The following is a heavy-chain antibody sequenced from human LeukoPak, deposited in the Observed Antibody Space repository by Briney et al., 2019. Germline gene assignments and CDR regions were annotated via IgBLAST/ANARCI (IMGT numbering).Heavy chain of an antibody. Sequence: GGSLRLSCAASGFTFSSYSMNWVRQAPGKGLEWVSSISSSSRYIYYADSVKGRFTISRDNAKNSLYLQMNSLRAEDTAVYYCARVGDSSSWYEEGSFDYWGQGTLVTVSS. CDR2: ISSSSRYI. D-gene: IGHD6-13*01. CDR3: ARVGDSSSWYEEGSFDY. V-gene: IGHV3-21*04. CDR1: GFTFSSYS. J-gene: IGHJ4*02.